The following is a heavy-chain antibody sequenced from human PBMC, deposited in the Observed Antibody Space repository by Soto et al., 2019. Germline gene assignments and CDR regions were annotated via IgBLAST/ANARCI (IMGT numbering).Heavy chain of an antibody. CDR2: ISGGASSI. CDR3: ARWRSYGGSRSFDL. Sequence: QVQLVESGGGLVKPGGSLRLSCGASGFTFSDHFMSWIRQAPGKGLEWISYISGGASSINYADSVKGRFTISRDNAKNSLDLQMNSLRAEDTALYYCARWRSYGGSRSFDLWGQGTLVTVSS. D-gene: IGHD3-16*01. J-gene: IGHJ5*02. V-gene: IGHV3-11*01. CDR1: GFTFSDHF.